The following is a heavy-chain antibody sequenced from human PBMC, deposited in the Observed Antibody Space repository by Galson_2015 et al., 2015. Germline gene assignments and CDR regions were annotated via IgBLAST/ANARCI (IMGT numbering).Heavy chain of an antibody. CDR1: GFTFSNYA. V-gene: IGHV3-48*02. CDR2: ISRSSSTT. CDR3: AKSSVIVEVSPVGLMRVDD. J-gene: IGHJ6*02. Sequence: SLRLSCAASGFTFSNYAMNWVRQAPGKGLEWVSYISRSSSTTYYADSVKGRFTISRDNAKNTLYLQMNSLRDEDTAVYYCAKSSVIVEVSPVGLMRVDDWGQGTTVTVSS. D-gene: IGHD3-16*01.